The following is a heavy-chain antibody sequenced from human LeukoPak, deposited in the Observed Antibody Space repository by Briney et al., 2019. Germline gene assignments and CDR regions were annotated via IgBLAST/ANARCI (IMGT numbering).Heavy chain of an antibody. V-gene: IGHV1-18*01. CDR1: GYTFTSYG. CDR3: ARGYYYDSSGYVGY. CDR2: ISAYNGNT. D-gene: IGHD3-22*01. Sequence: ASVKVSCKASGYTFTSYGIGWVRQAPGQGLEWMGWISAYNGNTNYAQKLQGRVTMTTDTSTSTAYMELRSLRSDDTAVYYCARGYYYDSSGYVGYWGQGTLVTVSS. J-gene: IGHJ4*02.